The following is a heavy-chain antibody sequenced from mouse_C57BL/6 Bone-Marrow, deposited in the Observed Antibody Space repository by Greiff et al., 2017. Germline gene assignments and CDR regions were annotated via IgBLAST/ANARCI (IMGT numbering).Heavy chain of an antibody. J-gene: IGHJ3*01. CDR3: VRHAYGYGTVAWFAY. D-gene: IGHD2-2*01. V-gene: IGHV10-1*01. CDR2: IRSKSNNYAT. Sequence: EVKLVESGGGLVQPKGSLKLSCAASGFSFNTYAMNWVRQAPGKGLEWVARIRSKSNNYATYYADSVKDRFTISRDDSESMLYLQMNNLKTEDTAMYYCVRHAYGYGTVAWFAYWGQGTLVTVSA. CDR1: GFSFNTYA.